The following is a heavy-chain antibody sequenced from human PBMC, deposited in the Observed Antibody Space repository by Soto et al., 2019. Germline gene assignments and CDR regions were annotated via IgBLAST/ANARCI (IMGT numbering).Heavy chain of an antibody. D-gene: IGHD2-21*02. CDR1: GASINVCN. CDR3: ARTGGGSDSY. CDR2: IHYSGSP. V-gene: IGHV4-59*01. Sequence: QVQLQESGPGLVKPSETLSLTCTVSGASINVCNWSWIRQPPGKGLEWIGYIHYSGSPNYNPSLKSRVTISLDTSKNQFSLKLRSVTAADTAMYYCARTGGGSDSYWGQGTLVTVSS. J-gene: IGHJ4*02.